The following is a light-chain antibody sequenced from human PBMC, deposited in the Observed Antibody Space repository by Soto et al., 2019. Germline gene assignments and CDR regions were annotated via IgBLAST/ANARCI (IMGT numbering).Light chain of an antibody. CDR1: NIERKV. CDR2: DDS. CDR3: HVWDSSSEHV. J-gene: IGLJ1*01. V-gene: IGLV3-21*02. Sequence: SYELTQPPSVSVAPGQTANITCAGSNIERKVVHWYQQKPGQAPVLVVYDDSDRPSGIPERFSGSNSGNTATLTISRVEAGDEADYFCHVWDSSSEHVFGTGTKLTVL.